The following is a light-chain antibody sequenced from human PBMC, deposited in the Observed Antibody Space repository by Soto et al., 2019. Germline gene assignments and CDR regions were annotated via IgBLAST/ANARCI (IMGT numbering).Light chain of an antibody. J-gene: IGKJ4*01. V-gene: IGKV3-11*01. Sequence: VTTQAPATLSVSPGERATLSCRASQTINNNIAWYQLKDGQVPRLLIYGASNRATGIPAWFSGSGSETDFTLTISSLEPEDSAVYYCQQRSNWPSLTFGGGTKVDIK. CDR3: QQRSNWPSLT. CDR1: QTINNN. CDR2: GAS.